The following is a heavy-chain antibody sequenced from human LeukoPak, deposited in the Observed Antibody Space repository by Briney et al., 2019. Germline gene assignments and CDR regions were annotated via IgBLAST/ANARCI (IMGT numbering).Heavy chain of an antibody. CDR3: AGGYIYGSTYYYMDV. D-gene: IGHD5-18*01. V-gene: IGHV4-59*01. J-gene: IGHJ6*03. CDR2: IYYSGST. CDR1: GGSFGGYY. Sequence: SETLSLTCAVYGGSFGGYYWSWIRQPPGKGLEWIGYIYYSGSTNYNPSLKSRVTISVDTSKNQFSLKLSSVTAADTAVYYCAGGYIYGSTYYYMDVWGKGTTVTISS.